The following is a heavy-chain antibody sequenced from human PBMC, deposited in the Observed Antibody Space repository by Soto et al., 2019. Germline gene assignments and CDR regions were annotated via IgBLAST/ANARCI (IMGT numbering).Heavy chain of an antibody. CDR3: ARARREAAVAAFYY. CDR2: ISSSSSYI. Sequence: EVQLVESGGGLVKPGGSLRLSCAASGFTFSSYSMNWVRQAPGKGLEWVSSISSSSSYIYYADSVKGRCTISRDNAKNSLYLQMNRLRAEDTAVYYCARARREAAVAAFYYWGQGTLVTF. J-gene: IGHJ4*02. CDR1: GFTFSSYS. V-gene: IGHV3-21*01. D-gene: IGHD6-19*01.